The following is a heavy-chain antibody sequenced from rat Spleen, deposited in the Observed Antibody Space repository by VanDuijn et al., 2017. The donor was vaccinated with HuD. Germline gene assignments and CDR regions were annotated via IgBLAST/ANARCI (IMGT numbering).Heavy chain of an antibody. Sequence: EVQLVESGGGLVQPGRSLKLSCVASGVTFNNYWMTWIRQAPGKGLQWVASITNTGGSTYYPDAVKGRFTISRDNAKSIQYLQMDSLRSEDTATYYCARHGYGGYTNWFAYWGQGTLVTVSS. V-gene: IGHV5-31*01. CDR3: ARHGYGGYTNWFAY. J-gene: IGHJ3*01. D-gene: IGHD1-11*01. CDR2: ITNTGGST. CDR1: GVTFNNYW.